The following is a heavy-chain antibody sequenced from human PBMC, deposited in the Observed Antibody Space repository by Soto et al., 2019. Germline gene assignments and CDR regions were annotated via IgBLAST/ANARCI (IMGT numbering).Heavy chain of an antibody. CDR3: ARGKQNALDV. J-gene: IGHJ6*02. Sequence: EVQLVESGGGLVQPGGSLRLSCAVSGFTVNYNYMSWVRQAPRKGLEWVSVIYSGGTTNYADSVKGRFTSSRDNSKNTLYLQMNSLRAEDTAVYYCARGKQNALDVWGQGTTVTVSS. CDR1: GFTVNYNY. D-gene: IGHD2-8*01. V-gene: IGHV3-66*01. CDR2: IYSGGTT.